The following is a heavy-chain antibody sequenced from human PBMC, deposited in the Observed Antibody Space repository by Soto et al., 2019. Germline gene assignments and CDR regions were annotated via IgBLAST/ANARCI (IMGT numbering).Heavy chain of an antibody. J-gene: IGHJ3*02. D-gene: IGHD2-2*01. V-gene: IGHV1-69*05. Sequence: QVQLVQSGAEVKKPGSSVKVSCKASGGTFSSYSITWVRQSPGQGLEWMGAIIPVFNTGDYAKKFQGRVTITTAGSTSTAYMELSSLKSEDTAVYYWATRGMMRGPYADTRDAFDIWGQATLVTVSS. CDR3: ATRGMMRGPYADTRDAFDI. CDR1: GGTFSSYS. CDR2: IIPVFNTG.